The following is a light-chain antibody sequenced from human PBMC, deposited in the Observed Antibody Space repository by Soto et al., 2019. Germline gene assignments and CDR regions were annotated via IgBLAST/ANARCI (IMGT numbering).Light chain of an antibody. J-gene: IGKJ3*01. CDR1: QSISSS. CDR3: QQYKTYPFI. Sequence: DIQMTQTPSTLSASVGDRVTITCRASQSISSSLAWYQQKPGKAPQLLMYLASTLESGVPSRFSGSGSGTEFTLTISSLQPDDFATYYCQQYKTYPFIFGPGTRWIS. CDR2: LAS. V-gene: IGKV1-5*03.